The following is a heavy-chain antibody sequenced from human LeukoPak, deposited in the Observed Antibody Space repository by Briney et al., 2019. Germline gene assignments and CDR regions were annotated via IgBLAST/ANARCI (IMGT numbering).Heavy chain of an antibody. CDR3: ARETAVAGGFDY. Sequence: ASVKVSRKASGYTFTSYYMHWVRQAPGQGLEWMGIINPSGGSTSYAQKFQGRVTMTRDTSTSTVYMELSSLRSEDTAVYYCARETAVAGGFDYWGQGTLVTVSS. CDR2: INPSGGST. V-gene: IGHV1-46*03. CDR1: GYTFTSYY. D-gene: IGHD6-19*01. J-gene: IGHJ4*02.